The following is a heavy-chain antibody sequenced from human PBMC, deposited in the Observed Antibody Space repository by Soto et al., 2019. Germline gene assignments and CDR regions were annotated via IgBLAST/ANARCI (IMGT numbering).Heavy chain of an antibody. CDR3: ARENYFDY. Sequence: EVQLVESGGGLVQPGGSLRLSCAASGFTFHNYWMGWVRQTPDKGLEWVANIKPDGSDKYYVDSVKGRFTISRDNAKNSLYLQMNSLRAEDTAVYYGARENYFDYWGQGTLVTVSS. CDR2: IKPDGSDK. V-gene: IGHV3-7*01. J-gene: IGHJ4*02. CDR1: GFTFHNYW.